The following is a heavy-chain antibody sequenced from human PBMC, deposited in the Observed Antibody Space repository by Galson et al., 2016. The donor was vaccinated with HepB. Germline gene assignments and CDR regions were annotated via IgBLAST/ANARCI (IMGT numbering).Heavy chain of an antibody. CDR2: ISAYSGNT. V-gene: IGHV1-18*01. D-gene: IGHD6-13*01. CDR1: GYTFTSNG. CDR3: ARDQQHALVD. Sequence: QSGAEVKKPGESLQTSCKASGYTFTSNGISWVRQAPGQGLEWMGWISAYSGNTNYAQKLQGRVTMTTDTSTSTAYMELRSLGSDDTAVYYCARDQQHALVDWGQGTLVTVSS. J-gene: IGHJ4*02.